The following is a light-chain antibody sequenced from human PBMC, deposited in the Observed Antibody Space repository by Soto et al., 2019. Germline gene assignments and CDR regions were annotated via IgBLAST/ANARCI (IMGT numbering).Light chain of an antibody. CDR2: SNN. V-gene: IGLV1-44*01. J-gene: IGLJ2*01. CDR1: SSNIGSNT. CDR3: AAWDDSLNGVL. Sequence: QSVLTQPLSASGTPGQRVTISCSGSSSNIGSNTVNWYQHLPGTAPKLLIYSNNQRPSGVPDRFSGSKSGTSASLALSGLQSEDAADYYCAAWDDSLNGVLFGGGTKLTVL.